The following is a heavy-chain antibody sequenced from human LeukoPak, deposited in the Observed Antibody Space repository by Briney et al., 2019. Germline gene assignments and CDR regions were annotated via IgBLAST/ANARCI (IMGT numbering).Heavy chain of an antibody. V-gene: IGHV3-7*01. D-gene: IGHD5-24*01. CDR1: GFTFSSAW. J-gene: IGHJ4*02. CDR3: AAWTDRGYNF. CDR2: INPEGSQT. Sequence: GESLRLSCAASGFTFSSAWMNWVRQAPGKGLQWVGNINPEGSQTRFVDSVVGRFTMSKDNAKNSLYLQMNSLRVEDTAVFYCAAWTDRGYNFWGQGTVVTVSS.